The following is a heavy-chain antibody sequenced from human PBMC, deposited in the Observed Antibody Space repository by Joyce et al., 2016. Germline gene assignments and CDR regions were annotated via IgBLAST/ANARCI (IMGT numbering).Heavy chain of an antibody. Sequence: EVQLVESGGGLVQPGGSLRLSCVVSGSTFNNLWIHWVRQAPGKGLGWVSGIKDDGINTFYADSVKGRFTISRDDAKNTVYLQMNSLRAEDTALYYCAGVFDYWGQGTLVTVSS. CDR3: AGVFDY. CDR1: GSTFNNLW. CDR2: IKDDGINT. V-gene: IGHV3-74*01. J-gene: IGHJ4*02.